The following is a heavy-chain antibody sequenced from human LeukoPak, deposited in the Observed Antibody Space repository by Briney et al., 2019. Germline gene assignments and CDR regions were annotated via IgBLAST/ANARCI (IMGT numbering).Heavy chain of an antibody. Sequence: SQTLSLTCAISGDSVSSNSAAWNWIRQSPSRGLEWLGSTYYRSKWYNDYAVSVKSRITINPDTSKNQFSLQLNSVTPEDTAVYYCAREVGGYDSSGFYRPFDYWGQGTLVTVSS. CDR1: GDSVSSNSAA. CDR3: AREVGGYDSSGFYRPFDY. V-gene: IGHV6-1*01. CDR2: TYYRSKWYN. D-gene: IGHD3-22*01. J-gene: IGHJ4*02.